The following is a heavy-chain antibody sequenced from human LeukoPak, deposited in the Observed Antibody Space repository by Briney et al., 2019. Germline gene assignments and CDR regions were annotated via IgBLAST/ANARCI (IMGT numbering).Heavy chain of an antibody. V-gene: IGHV3-23*01. CDR3: AKAAREDYAVTTFIDY. J-gene: IGHJ4*02. Sequence: GGSLRLSCGASGFTFSSYAMSWVRQAPGKGLEWVSAISGSGTNTYYTDSVKGRFTISRYNSKNTLYLQMNSLRAEDTAVYYCAKAAREDYAVTTFIDYWGQGTLVTVSS. CDR1: GFTFSSYA. CDR2: ISGSGTNT. D-gene: IGHD4-17*01.